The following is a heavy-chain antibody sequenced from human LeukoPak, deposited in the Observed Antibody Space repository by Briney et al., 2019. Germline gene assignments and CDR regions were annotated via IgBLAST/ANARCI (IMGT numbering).Heavy chain of an antibody. CDR1: GCTFSSYA. CDR3: AKLAYGSSGYYTQSFDY. Sequence: GGSLRLSCAASGCTFSSYAMSWVRQAPGKGRESVSAISGRGGSTYYADSVKGRFTISRDNSKNTLYLQMNSLRAEDTAVYYSAKLAYGSSGYYTQSFDYWGQGTLVTVSS. V-gene: IGHV3-23*01. CDR2: ISGRGGST. D-gene: IGHD3-22*01. J-gene: IGHJ4*02.